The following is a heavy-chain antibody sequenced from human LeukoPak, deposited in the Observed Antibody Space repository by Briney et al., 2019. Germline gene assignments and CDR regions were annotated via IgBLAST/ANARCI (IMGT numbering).Heavy chain of an antibody. CDR3: AREKSGSDNTHHYYYMDV. CDR1: GGSFSGYY. CDR2: IYSGGST. J-gene: IGHJ6*03. D-gene: IGHD3-10*01. Sequence: ETLSLTCAVYGGSFSGYYWSWIRQPPGKGLECVSVIYSGGSTYYADSVKGRFTISRDNSKNTLFLQMNNLRAEDTAIYYCAREKSGSDNTHHYYYMDVWGTGTTVIISS. V-gene: IGHV3-53*01.